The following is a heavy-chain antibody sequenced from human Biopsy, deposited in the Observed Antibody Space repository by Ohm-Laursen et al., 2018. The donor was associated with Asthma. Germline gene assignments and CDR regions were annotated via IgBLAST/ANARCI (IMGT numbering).Heavy chain of an antibody. J-gene: IGHJ4*02. V-gene: IGHV1-69*10. D-gene: IGHD5-24*01. CDR2: IVPLLHRP. CDR3: ARRRDGHNFGFDY. Sequence: VASVKVSCKASGVNFPNNDISWFRQAPGRGPEWLGGIVPLLHRPQYAQRLQGRVTITADESTSTAYMELRNLKSDDTAVYFCARRRDGHNFGFDYWGQGTLVTVSS. CDR1: GVNFPNND.